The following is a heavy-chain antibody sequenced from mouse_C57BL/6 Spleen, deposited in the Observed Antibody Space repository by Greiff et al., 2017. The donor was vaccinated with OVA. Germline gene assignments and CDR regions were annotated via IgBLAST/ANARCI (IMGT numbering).Heavy chain of an antibody. D-gene: IGHD1-1*01. CDR1: GFNIKDDY. V-gene: IGHV14-4*01. CDR2: IDPENGDT. CDR3: TTYYGTKGY. Sequence: EVKLVESGAELVRPGASVKLSCTASGFNIKDDYMHWVKQRPEQGLEWIGWIDPENGDTEYASKFQGKATITADTSSNTAYLQLSSLTSEDTAVYYCTTYYGTKGYWGQGTTLTVSS. J-gene: IGHJ2*01.